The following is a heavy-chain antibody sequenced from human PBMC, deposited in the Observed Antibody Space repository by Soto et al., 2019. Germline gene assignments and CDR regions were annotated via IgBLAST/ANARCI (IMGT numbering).Heavy chain of an antibody. CDR3: AATCVGCGGFNYYGMDV. CDR2: IYYSGST. J-gene: IGHJ6*02. D-gene: IGHD2-21*01. Sequence: QVQLQESGPGLVKPSQTLSLTCTVTGGSISRGGYYWSWIRQHPGKGLEWSGYIYYSGSTYYNPSLKTRVTISVDTSKNQLSLKLSSVTAADTAVYYCAATCVGCGGFNYYGMDVWGQRTTVTVSS. CDR1: GGSISRGGYY. V-gene: IGHV4-31*03.